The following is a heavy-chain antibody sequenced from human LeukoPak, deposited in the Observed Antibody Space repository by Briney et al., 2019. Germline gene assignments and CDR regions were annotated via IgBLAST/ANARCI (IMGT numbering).Heavy chain of an antibody. Sequence: GGSLRLSCAASGFTFNSYWMTWVRQAPGKGLEWVANINQAGSQKYYVDSVRGRFTISRDNAKNSLYLQMNSLRAEDTAVYYCARGADYFDYWGQGTLVTVSS. CDR3: ARGADYFDY. CDR1: GFTFNSYW. J-gene: IGHJ4*02. CDR2: INQAGSQK. V-gene: IGHV3-7*01.